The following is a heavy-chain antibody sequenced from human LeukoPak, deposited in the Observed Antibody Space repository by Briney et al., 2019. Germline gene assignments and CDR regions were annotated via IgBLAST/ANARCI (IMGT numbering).Heavy chain of an antibody. CDR2: ISWNSGSI. D-gene: IGHD3-3*01. V-gene: IGHV3-9*01. CDR1: GFTFDDYA. Sequence: PGRSLRLSCAASGFTFDDYAMHWVRHAPGKGLEWVSGISWNSGSIGYADSVKGRFTISRDNAKNSLYLQMNSLRAEDTALYYCAKSITMDYYYGMDVWGQGTTVTVSS. CDR3: AKSITMDYYYGMDV. J-gene: IGHJ6*02.